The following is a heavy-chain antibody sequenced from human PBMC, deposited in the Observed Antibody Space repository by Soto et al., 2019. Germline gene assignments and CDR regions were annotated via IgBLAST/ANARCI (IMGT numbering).Heavy chain of an antibody. V-gene: IGHV3-33*01. Sequence: QVQLVESGGGVVQPGRSLRLSCAASGFMFSNHGMHWVRQAPGKGLEWVAVIWSDGNNRYYADSVKGRFTIARDNSKNTLCLKMNSLRAEDTAVYYCVRGDNWNDEASDYWGQGTLVTVSS. J-gene: IGHJ4*02. CDR2: IWSDGNNR. D-gene: IGHD1-1*01. CDR3: VRGDNWNDEASDY. CDR1: GFMFSNHG.